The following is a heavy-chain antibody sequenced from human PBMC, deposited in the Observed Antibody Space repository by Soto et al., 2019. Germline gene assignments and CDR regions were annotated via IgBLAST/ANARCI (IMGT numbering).Heavy chain of an antibody. D-gene: IGHD2-8*02. Sequence: QVQLQQWGAGLLKPSETLSLTCAVYGGSFSAYYWTWIRQPPGTGLEWIGEINHSGSTNYNPSLKSRVTISVDKSKNQFSLKLTSVTVADTAVYYCARDKITGLFDYWGQGTLVTVSS. CDR2: INHSGST. CDR3: ARDKITGLFDY. V-gene: IGHV4-34*01. J-gene: IGHJ4*02. CDR1: GGSFSAYY.